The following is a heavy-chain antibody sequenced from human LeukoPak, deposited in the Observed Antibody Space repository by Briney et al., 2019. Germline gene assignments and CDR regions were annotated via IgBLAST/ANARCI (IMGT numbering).Heavy chain of an antibody. D-gene: IGHD3-10*01. CDR3: SRVNYGNLDY. CDR1: GFTLSYAW. J-gene: IGHJ4*02. V-gene: IGHV3-15*01. CDR2: IKSRPDGETT. Sequence: PGGSLRLSCAASGFTLSYAWMSWVRQAPGQGLEWLGRIKSRPDGETTDFAAPVKGRFSISRDDSRNTLFLQMNSLKAEDTGVYYCSRVNYGNLDYWGQGTLVTVSS.